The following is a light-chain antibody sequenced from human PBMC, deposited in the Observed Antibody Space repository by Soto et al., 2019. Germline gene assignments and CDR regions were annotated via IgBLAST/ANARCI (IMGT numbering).Light chain of an antibody. CDR1: QSVSSN. V-gene: IGKV3-15*01. J-gene: IGKJ4*01. CDR2: GAS. CDR3: QQYTIRLT. Sequence: TLSVSPGERATLSCRASQSVSSNLAWYQKKPGQAPRLLIYGASTRATGIPDRFSGSGSGTEFTLTISSLKSEDFAVYYCQQYTIRLTLGGGIKVHIK.